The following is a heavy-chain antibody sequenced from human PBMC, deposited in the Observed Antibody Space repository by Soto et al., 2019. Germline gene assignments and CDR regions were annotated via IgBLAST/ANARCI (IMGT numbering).Heavy chain of an antibody. CDR3: ARTTGSHLGF. CDR2: IDYSGTA. Sequence: SETLSLTCTVSYGSISVSNVFWGWVRQPPGKGLEWIGNIDYSGTAYFNPSLGTRVTFPVDTSKNQFSLTLYSVTAADTAVYYCARTTGSHLGFWGQGILVTVSS. V-gene: IGHV4-39*01. J-gene: IGHJ4*02. CDR1: YGSISVSNVF. D-gene: IGHD4-4*01.